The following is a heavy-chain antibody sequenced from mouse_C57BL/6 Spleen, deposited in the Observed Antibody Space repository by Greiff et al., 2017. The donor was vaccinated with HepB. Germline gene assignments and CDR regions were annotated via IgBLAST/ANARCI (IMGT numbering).Heavy chain of an antibody. Sequence: VQLQESGAELVRPGASVTLSCKASGYTFTDYEMHWVKQTPVHGLEWIGAIDPETGGTAYNQKFKGKAILTADKSSSTAYMELRSLTSEDSAVYYCTRSGGPDGYYWGQGTTLTVSS. CDR2: IDPETGGT. CDR1: GYTFTDYE. D-gene: IGHD3-1*01. CDR3: TRSGGPDGYY. V-gene: IGHV1-15*01. J-gene: IGHJ2*01.